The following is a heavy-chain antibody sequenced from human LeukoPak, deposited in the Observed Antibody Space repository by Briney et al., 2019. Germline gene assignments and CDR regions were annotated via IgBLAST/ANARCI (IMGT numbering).Heavy chain of an antibody. CDR3: ARIKVTSDGAL. CDR2: ITPNSGGT. D-gene: IGHD5-18*01. J-gene: IGHJ4*02. CDR1: GYTFTYYY. Sequence: ASVKVSCKASGYTFTYYYIHWVRQAPGQGLEWMGRITPNSGGTIYAQTFQGRFTTTRDTSISTAYMELSRLRSDDTAVYYCARIKVTSDGALWGQGTLVTVSS. V-gene: IGHV1-2*02.